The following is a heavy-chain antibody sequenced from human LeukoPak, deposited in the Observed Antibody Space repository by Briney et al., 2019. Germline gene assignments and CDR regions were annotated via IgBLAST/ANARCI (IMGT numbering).Heavy chain of an antibody. CDR1: GGSISSYY. D-gene: IGHD3-22*01. V-gene: IGHV4-59*07. J-gene: IGHJ4*02. CDR2: IYYSGST. Sequence: PSDTLSLTCTVSGGSISSYYWSWIRQPPGKGLEWIGYIYYSGSTNYNPSLKSRVTISVDTSKNQFSLKLSSVTAADTAVYYCARSDGLYDSSGYYDYWGQGTLVTVSS. CDR3: ARSDGLYDSSGYYDY.